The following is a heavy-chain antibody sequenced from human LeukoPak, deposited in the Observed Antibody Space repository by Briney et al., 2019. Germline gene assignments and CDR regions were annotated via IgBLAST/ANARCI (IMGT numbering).Heavy chain of an antibody. V-gene: IGHV3-30*02. D-gene: IGHD7-27*01. CDR3: AKGQTGDY. CDR2: IRYDGSNK. Sequence: GGSLRLSCAASGFTFSTYGMHWVRQTPGKGLEWVAFIRYDGSNKYYADSVKGRFTISRDNSRTTLYLQMDSLRAEDTALYYCAKGQTGDYWGQGTLVTVSS. CDR1: GFTFSTYG. J-gene: IGHJ4*02.